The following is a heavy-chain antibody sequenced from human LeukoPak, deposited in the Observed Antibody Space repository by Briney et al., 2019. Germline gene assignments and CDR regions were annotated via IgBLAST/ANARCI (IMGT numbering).Heavy chain of an antibody. CDR1: GYTFTSYY. CDR3: ARSGGSSSEDYYYYYYMDV. J-gene: IGHJ6*03. CDR2: INPSGGST. D-gene: IGHD2-15*01. Sequence: ASVKVSCKASGYTFTSYYMHWVRQAPGQGLEWMGIINPSGGSTSYAQKFQGRVTMTRDMSTSTVYMELSSLRSEDAAVYYCARSGGSSSEDYYYYYYMDVWGKGTTVTVSS. V-gene: IGHV1-46*01.